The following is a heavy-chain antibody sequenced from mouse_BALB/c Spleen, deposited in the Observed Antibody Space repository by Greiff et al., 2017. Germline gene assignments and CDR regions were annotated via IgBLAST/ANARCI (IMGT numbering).Heavy chain of an antibody. CDR1: GFTFSSYG. J-gene: IGHJ2*01. CDR3: ARGGAYFDY. V-gene: IGHV5-6-3*01. Sequence: EVQVVESGGGLVQPGGSLKLSCAASGFTFSSYGMSWVRQTPDKRLELVATINSNGGSTYYPDSVKGRFTISRDNAKNTLYLQMSSLKSEDTAMYYCARGGAYFDYWGQGTTLTVSS. CDR2: INSNGGST.